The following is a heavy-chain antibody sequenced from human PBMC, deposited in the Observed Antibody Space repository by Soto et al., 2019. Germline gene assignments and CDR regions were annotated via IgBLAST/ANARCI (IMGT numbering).Heavy chain of an antibody. CDR3: AALRFGSWLFDY. CDR1: GYTFTSYA. D-gene: IGHD6-13*01. CDR2: FDPEDGET. J-gene: IGHJ4*02. Sequence: GASVKVSCKASGYTFTSYAMHWVRQAPGKRLEWMGGFDPEDGETIYAQKFQGRVTMTEDTSTDTAYMELSSLRSEDTAVYYCAALRFGSWLFDYWGQGTLVTVSS. V-gene: IGHV1-24*01.